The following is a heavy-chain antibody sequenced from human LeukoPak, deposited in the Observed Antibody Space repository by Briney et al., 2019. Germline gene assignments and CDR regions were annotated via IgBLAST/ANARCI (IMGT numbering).Heavy chain of an antibody. J-gene: IGHJ5*02. CDR2: IKSKNVGGTT. CDR1: GFTFNNAW. Sequence: PGGSLRLSCAASGFTFNNAWMNWVRQAPGKGLEWVGRIKSKNVGGTTDYAAPVRGRFTISRDDSKNTVYLQMNSLKIEDTAVYYCTSHAAFDPWGQGTLVTVSS. V-gene: IGHV3-15*01. CDR3: TSHAAFDP.